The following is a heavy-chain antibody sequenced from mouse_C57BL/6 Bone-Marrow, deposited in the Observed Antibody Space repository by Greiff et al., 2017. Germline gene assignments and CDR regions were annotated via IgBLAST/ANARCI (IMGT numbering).Heavy chain of an antibody. V-gene: IGHV6-6*01. CDR1: GFTFSDAW. J-gene: IGHJ3*01. D-gene: IGHD2-4*01. Sequence: DVQLQESGGGLVQPGGSMKLSCAASGFTFSDAWMDWVRQSPEKGLEWVAEIRNKANNHATYYAESVKGRFTISRDDSKSSVYLQMNSLRAEDTGIYYCTRPDDYDRSWFAYWGQGTLVTVSA. CDR2: IRNKANNHAT. CDR3: TRPDDYDRSWFAY.